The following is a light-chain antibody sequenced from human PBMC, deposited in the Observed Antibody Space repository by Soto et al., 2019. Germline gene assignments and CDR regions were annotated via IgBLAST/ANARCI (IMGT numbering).Light chain of an antibody. CDR1: SSDVGGFNS. Sequence: QSALTQPRSVSGSPGQSVTISCTGTSSDVGGFNSVSWYQQHPGKAPKLMIYDVNKRPSGVPDRFSGSKSGSTASLTISGLQAEDEADYYCCSYAGSYTLLFGGGTKVTVL. CDR2: DVN. CDR3: CSYAGSYTLL. J-gene: IGLJ2*01. V-gene: IGLV2-11*01.